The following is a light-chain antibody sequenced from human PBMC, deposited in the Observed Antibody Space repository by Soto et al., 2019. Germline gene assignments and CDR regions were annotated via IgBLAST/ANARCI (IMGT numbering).Light chain of an antibody. J-gene: IGKJ5*01. CDR3: QQYGSSWT. Sequence: VLIHSPDTLSLTPGERATLSCRASQSISSYLAWYQQKPGQAPRLLIYDASSRTTGIPARFSGSGSGTDFTLTISRLEPEDFAVYYCQQYGSSWTFGQGTRLEIK. CDR2: DAS. V-gene: IGKV3-20*01. CDR1: QSISSY.